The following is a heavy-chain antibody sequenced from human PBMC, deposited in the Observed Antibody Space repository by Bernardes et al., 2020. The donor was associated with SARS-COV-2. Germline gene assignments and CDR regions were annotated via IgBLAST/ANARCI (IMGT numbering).Heavy chain of an antibody. J-gene: IGHJ4*02. V-gene: IGHV3-9*01. D-gene: IGHD6-13*01. CDR3: AKGGSAAPGTSADY. CDR1: GFTFDDYA. CDR2: ISWNSGSI. Sequence: GGSLRLSCAASGFTFDDYAMHWVRQAPGKGLEWVSGISWNSGSIGYADSVKGRFTISRDNAKISLYLQMNSLRAEDTALYYCAKGGSAAPGTSADYWGQGTLVTVSS.